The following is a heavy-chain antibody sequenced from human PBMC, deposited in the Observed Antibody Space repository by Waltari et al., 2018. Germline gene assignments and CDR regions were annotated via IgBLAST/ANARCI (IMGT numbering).Heavy chain of an antibody. CDR2: SAVGEDT. V-gene: IGHV3-23*01. Sequence: EVQLLESGGDLVQPGGSLRLSCAASGITFSNYAITWVRLAPGTGLGWGSASAVGEDTYYADSGKGRFTISRDTSKDTVHLQMNGLRAEDTAVYYCATPFYNWDDPLHSWGQGTLVTVSS. CDR1: GITFSNYA. J-gene: IGHJ4*02. CDR3: ATPFYNWDDPLHS. D-gene: IGHD1-20*01.